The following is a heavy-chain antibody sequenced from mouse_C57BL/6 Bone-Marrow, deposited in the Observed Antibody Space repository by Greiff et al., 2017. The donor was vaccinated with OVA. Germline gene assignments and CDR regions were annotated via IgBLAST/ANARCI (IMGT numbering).Heavy chain of an antibody. CDR1: GFTFSSYG. D-gene: IGHD2-3*01. V-gene: IGHV5-6*02. CDR2: ISSGGSYT. J-gene: IGHJ3*01. Sequence: EVMLVESGGDLVKPGGSLKLSCAASGFTFSSYGMSWVRQTPDKRLEWVATISSGGSYTYYPDSVKGRFTITRDNAKNTLYLQISSLKSEDTAMDYCARRDGYYGFAYWGQGTLVTVSA. CDR3: ARRDGYYGFAY.